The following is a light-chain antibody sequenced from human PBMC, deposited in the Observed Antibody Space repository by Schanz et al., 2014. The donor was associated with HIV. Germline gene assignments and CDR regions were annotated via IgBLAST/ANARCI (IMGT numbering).Light chain of an antibody. CDR1: TSDVGGYNY. J-gene: IGLJ3*02. CDR3: CSYAGTNTGV. Sequence: QSVLTQPASVSGSPGQSITISCTGTTSDVGGYNYVSWYQHHPGKAPKLVIYDATDRPSGVSNRFSGSKSGNTASLTISGLQSEDEAHYYCCSYAGTNTGVFGGGTKLTVL. CDR2: DAT. V-gene: IGLV2-23*01.